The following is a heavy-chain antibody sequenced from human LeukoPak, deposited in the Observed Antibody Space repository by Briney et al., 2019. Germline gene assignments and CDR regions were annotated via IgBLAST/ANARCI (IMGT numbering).Heavy chain of an antibody. V-gene: IGHV4-59*01. Sequence: SETLSLTCTVSGGSISSYYWSWIRQPPGKGLEWIGYIYYSGSTNYNPSLKSRVTISVDTSKNQFSLKLSSVTAADTAVYYCARERSGSSGFDYWGQGTLVTVSS. CDR2: IYYSGST. CDR1: GGSISSYY. J-gene: IGHJ4*02. CDR3: ARERSGSSGFDY. D-gene: IGHD1-26*01.